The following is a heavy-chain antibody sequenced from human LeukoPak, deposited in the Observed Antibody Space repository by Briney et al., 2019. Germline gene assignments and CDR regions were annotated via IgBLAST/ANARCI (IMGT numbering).Heavy chain of an antibody. CDR3: ARVGGDGYSGVDY. Sequence: PSETLSLTCTVSGGSISSSSYYWGWIRQPPGKGLEWIGSIYHSGSTYYNPSLKSRVTISVDTSKNQFSLKLSSVTAADTAVYYCARVGGDGYSGVDYWGQGTLVTVSS. CDR1: GGSISSSSYY. D-gene: IGHD5-24*01. CDR2: IYHSGST. J-gene: IGHJ4*02. V-gene: IGHV4-39*07.